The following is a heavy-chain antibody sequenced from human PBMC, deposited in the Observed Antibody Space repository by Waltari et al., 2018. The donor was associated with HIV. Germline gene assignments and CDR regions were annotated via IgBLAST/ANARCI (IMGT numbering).Heavy chain of an antibody. J-gene: IGHJ4*02. CDR1: GGTFSNYA. CDR2: IVPVLGVS. V-gene: IGHV1-69*04. CDR3: ARDLDDPFCSGGSCFFDS. D-gene: IGHD2-15*01. Sequence: QVHLVQSGAEVKKPGSSVKVSCKASGGTFSNYAVTWVRQTPGQGPEWMGRIVPVLGVSNNAQQFQGRLTLTADQSTSTAYMELSSLRSDDTAVYYCARDLDDPFCSGGSCFFDSWGQGTLVTVSS.